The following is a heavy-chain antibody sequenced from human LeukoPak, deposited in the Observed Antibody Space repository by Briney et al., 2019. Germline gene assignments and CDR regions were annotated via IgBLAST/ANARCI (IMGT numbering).Heavy chain of an antibody. CDR3: ARDPIVVVVAATPSLDY. CDR2: ISAYNGNT. J-gene: IGHJ4*02. D-gene: IGHD2-15*01. CDR1: GYTFTSYG. V-gene: IGHV1-18*01. Sequence: GASVKVSCKASGYTFTSYGISWVRQAPGQGLEWMGWISAYNGNTNYAQKLQGRVTMTTDTSTSTACMELRSLRSDDTAVYYCARDPIVVVVAATPSLDYWGQGTLVTVSS.